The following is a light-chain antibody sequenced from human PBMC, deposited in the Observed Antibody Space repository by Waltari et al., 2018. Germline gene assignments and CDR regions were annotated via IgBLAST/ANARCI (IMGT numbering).Light chain of an antibody. J-gene: IGKJ1*01. CDR1: QRLLHSNGYNY. V-gene: IGKV2-28*01. CDR3: MQDLQTRT. CDR2: LGA. Sequence: IVMPQSPLSLPVTPGEPASISCKPSQRLLHSNGYNYLHWYLQKAGQSQQLLIYLGAILASGVPDRFSGSGSGTDFTLKINRVEAEDVGVYYCMQDLQTRTFGQGTKVEIK.